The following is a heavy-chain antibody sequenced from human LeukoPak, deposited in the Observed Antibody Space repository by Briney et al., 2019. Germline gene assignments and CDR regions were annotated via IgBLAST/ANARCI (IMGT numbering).Heavy chain of an antibody. CDR1: GFTFSSYA. V-gene: IGHV3-23*01. CDR2: ISGSGGST. J-gene: IGHJ3*02. D-gene: IGHD3-22*01. CDR3: AKGGYYYDSSGYYYPDAFDI. Sequence: PGGSLRLSCAASGFTFSSYAMSWVRQAPGKGLEWVSAISGSGGSTYYPDSVKGRFTISRDNSKNTLYLQMNSLRAEDTAVYYCAKGGYYYDSSGYYYPDAFDIWGQGTMVTVSS.